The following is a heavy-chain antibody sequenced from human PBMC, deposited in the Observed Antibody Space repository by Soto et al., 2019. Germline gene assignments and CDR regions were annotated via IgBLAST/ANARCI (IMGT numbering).Heavy chain of an antibody. Sequence: ASVKVSCKASGYTFTGYYMHWVRQAPGQGLEWMGWINPNSGGTNYAQKFQGWVTMTRDTSISTAYMELSRLRSDDTAVYYCARGLCSGGSCYNAAFDIWGQGTMVT. J-gene: IGHJ3*02. D-gene: IGHD2-15*01. V-gene: IGHV1-2*04. CDR3: ARGLCSGGSCYNAAFDI. CDR1: GYTFTGYY. CDR2: INPNSGGT.